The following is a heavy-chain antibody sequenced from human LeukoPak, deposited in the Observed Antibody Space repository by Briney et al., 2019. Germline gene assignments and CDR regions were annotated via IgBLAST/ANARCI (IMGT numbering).Heavy chain of an antibody. CDR2: IHDSGST. D-gene: IGHD1-26*01. Sequence: PSQTLSLTCTVSGGSIGSGSDYWSWIRQHPVKGLEWIGYIHDSGSTYYNPSLRGRVSMSLDAPDNQFSLKLTPVTAADTAVYYCARDAGEYVGGSAGHYFDYWGQGTLVTVSS. CDR3: ARDAGEYVGGSAGHYFDY. CDR1: GGSIGSGSDY. J-gene: IGHJ4*02. V-gene: IGHV4-31*03.